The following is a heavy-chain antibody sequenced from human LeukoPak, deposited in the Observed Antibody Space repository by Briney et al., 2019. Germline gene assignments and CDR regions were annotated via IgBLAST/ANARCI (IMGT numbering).Heavy chain of an antibody. J-gene: IGHJ5*02. CDR3: ARDMGYCSSTSCYESWFDP. D-gene: IGHD2-2*01. Sequence: GGSLRLSCAASEFTFSAYAMHWVRQAPGKGLEWVAVISYDDGSHKYYADSVKGRFTISRDNAKNSLYLQMNSLRAEDTAVYYCARDMGYCSSTSCYESWFDPWGQGTLVTVSS. CDR2: ISYDDGSHK. V-gene: IGHV3-30*04. CDR1: EFTFSAYA.